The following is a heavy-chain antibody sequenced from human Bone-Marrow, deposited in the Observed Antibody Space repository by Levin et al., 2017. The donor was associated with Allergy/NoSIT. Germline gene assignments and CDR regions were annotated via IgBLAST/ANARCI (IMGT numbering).Heavy chain of an antibody. J-gene: IGHJ6*03. CDR1: GFTFSSYV. CDR3: ARSYKSYEDYLDV. CDR2: ISDNGNSI. D-gene: IGHD5-12*01. V-gene: IGHV3-64*02. Sequence: GGSLRLSCEASGFTFSSYVMHWVRQAPGKGLEYVAAISDNGNSIFYIDSVKGRFTISRDNSKNTLYLQMGSLSAEDMGVYYCARSYKSYEDYLDVWGKGTTVTVSS.